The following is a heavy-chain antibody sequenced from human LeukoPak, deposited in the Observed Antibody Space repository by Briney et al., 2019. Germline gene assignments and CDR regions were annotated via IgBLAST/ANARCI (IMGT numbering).Heavy chain of an antibody. CDR2: IEQDGSEK. D-gene: IGHD3-22*01. CDR1: GFTFSSYW. J-gene: IGHJ4*02. CDR3: ARDPWPYDSSGYYYGDNFDY. Sequence: GGSLRLSCAASGFTFSSYWMSWVRQAPGKGLEWVANIEQDGSEKYYVDSVKGRFTISRDNAKNSLYLQMNSLRAEDTAVYYCARDPWPYDSSGYYYGDNFDYWGQGTLVTVSS. V-gene: IGHV3-7*03.